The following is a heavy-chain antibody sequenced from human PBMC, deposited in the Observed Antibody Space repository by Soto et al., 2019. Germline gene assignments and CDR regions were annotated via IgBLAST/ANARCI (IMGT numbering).Heavy chain of an antibody. CDR2: TYYRSKWYN. CDR1: GDSVSSNSAA. CDR3: ARGSWDDVSGHYYMDV. V-gene: IGHV6-1*01. Sequence: SQTLSLTCAISGDSVSSNSAAWNWIRQSPSRGLEWLGRTYYRSKWYNDYAVSVKSRITINPDTSQNQFSLQLDSVTPEDTAVYYCARGSWDDVSGHYYMDVWGKGTTVTVS. D-gene: IGHD5-12*01. J-gene: IGHJ6*03.